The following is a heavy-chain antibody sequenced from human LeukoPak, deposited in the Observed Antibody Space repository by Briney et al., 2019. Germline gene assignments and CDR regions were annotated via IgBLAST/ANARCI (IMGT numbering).Heavy chain of an antibody. V-gene: IGHV4-38-2*02. CDR3: ARVSGYDWESFYDY. Sequence: SETLSLTCTVSGYSISSGYFWGWIRQPPGKGLECIGTIYHSGSTYYNPSLKSRVTISVDTSKNQFSLKLSSVTAADTAVYYCARVSGYDWESFYDYWGQGTLVTVSS. J-gene: IGHJ4*02. D-gene: IGHD5-12*01. CDR2: IYHSGST. CDR1: GYSISSGYF.